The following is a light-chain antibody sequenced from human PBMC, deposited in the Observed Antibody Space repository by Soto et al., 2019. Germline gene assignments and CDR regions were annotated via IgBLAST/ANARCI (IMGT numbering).Light chain of an antibody. V-gene: IGKV1-39*01. Sequence: DIQMTQSPPSLSASVGDRVTISCRASQNIDNYLHWYQQKSGKAPKLLIYAASTLQKGVPSRFSGSGSGTDFTLTISSLQPEDFATYYCQQSSSIPITFGRGTRLEIK. J-gene: IGKJ5*01. CDR1: QNIDNY. CDR2: AAS. CDR3: QQSSSIPIT.